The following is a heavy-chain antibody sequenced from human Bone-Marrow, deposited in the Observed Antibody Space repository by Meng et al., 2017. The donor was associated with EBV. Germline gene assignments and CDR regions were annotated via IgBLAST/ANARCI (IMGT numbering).Heavy chain of an antibody. CDR2: INPNSGGT. CDR1: GYTFTAYY. CDR3: ARSYCSGGSCYISWFDT. J-gene: IGHJ5*02. D-gene: IGHD2-15*01. Sequence: QVQLVQSGAEVKKPGASVKVSCKASGYTFTAYYMHWVRQAPGQGLEWMGRINPNSGGTNYAQNFQGRVTMTRDTSISTAYMELSRLRSDDTAVYYCARSYCSGGSCYISWFDTWGQGTLVTVAS. V-gene: IGHV1-2*06.